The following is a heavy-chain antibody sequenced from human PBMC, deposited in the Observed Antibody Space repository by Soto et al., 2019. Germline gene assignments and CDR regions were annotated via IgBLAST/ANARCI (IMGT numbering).Heavy chain of an antibody. J-gene: IGHJ3*02. D-gene: IGHD2-8*01. CDR3: ARSTEWGTNGVFNHDAFDI. V-gene: IGHV1-69*13. CDR2: IIPIFGTA. CDR1: GGTFSSYA. Sequence: GASVKVSCKASGGTFSSYAISWVRQAPGQRLEWMGGIIPIFGTANYAQKFQGRVTITADESTSTAYMELSSLRSEDTAVYYCARSTEWGTNGVFNHDAFDIWGQGTMVTVSS.